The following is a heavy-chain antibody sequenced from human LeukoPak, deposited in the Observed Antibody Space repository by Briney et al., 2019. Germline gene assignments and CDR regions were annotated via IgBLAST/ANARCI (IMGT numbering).Heavy chain of an antibody. CDR2: ISAYNGNT. CDR1: GYTFTGYY. V-gene: IGHV1-18*04. Sequence: GASVKVSCKASGYTFTGYYMHWVRQAPGQGLEWMGWISAYNGNTNYAQKLQGRVTMTTDTSTSTAYMELRSLRSDDTAVYYCASHYDILTGIDYWGQGTLVTVSS. CDR3: ASHYDILTGIDY. J-gene: IGHJ4*02. D-gene: IGHD3-9*01.